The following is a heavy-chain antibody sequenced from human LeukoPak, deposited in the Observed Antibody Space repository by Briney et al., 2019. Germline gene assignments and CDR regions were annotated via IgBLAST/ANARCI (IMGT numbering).Heavy chain of an antibody. J-gene: IGHJ4*02. CDR2: IRYDGSNK. D-gene: IGHD2-21*01. CDR1: VFTFRSYG. CDR3: AKDICGGNCYPNGGY. Sequence: PGGSLRLSCAAPVFTFRSYGMHWVRQAPAKGLEWVAFIRYDGSNKYYADSVKGRFTISRDNSKNTLYLRMNSLRAEDTAVYYCAKDICGGNCYPNGGYWGQGTLVIVSS. V-gene: IGHV3-30*02.